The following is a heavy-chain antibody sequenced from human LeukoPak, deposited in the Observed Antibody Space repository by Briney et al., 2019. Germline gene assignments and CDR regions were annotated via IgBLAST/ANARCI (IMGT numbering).Heavy chain of an antibody. Sequence: SETLSLTCTVSGGSINTYYWSWIRQSAGKGLEWIGHIYTSGSTNYNPSLKSRVTISIDKSKNKLSLKLSSVTAADTAVYYCARDLWRFDPWGQGTLVTVSS. CDR2: IYTSGST. CDR3: ARDLWRFDP. CDR1: GGSINTYY. D-gene: IGHD2/OR15-2a*01. V-gene: IGHV4-4*07. J-gene: IGHJ5*02.